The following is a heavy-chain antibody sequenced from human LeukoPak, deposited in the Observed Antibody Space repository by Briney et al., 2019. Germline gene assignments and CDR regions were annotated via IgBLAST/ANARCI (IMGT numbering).Heavy chain of an antibody. CDR3: AKDEYYYGSGSSPY. V-gene: IGHV3-23*01. CDR1: GFTFSSYA. J-gene: IGHJ4*02. D-gene: IGHD3-10*01. Sequence: GGSLRLSCAASGFTFSSYAMSWVRQAPGKGLDWVSAISGSCGSTYYADSVKGRFTIPSHNSKNTLYLQMHRLRAEDTAVYYCAKDEYYYGSGSSPYWGQGTLVTVSS. CDR2: ISGSCGST.